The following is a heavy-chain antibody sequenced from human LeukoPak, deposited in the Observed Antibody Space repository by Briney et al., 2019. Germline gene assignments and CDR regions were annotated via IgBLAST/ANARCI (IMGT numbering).Heavy chain of an antibody. J-gene: IGHJ4*02. CDR2: IWYDGSNK. D-gene: IGHD2-8*01. Sequence: GGSLRLSCAASGFTFSSYGMHWVRQAPGKGLEWVAVIWYDGSNKYYADSVKGRFTISRDNSKNTLYLQMNSLRAEDTAVYYCARGGYCTNGVCYTNAFHYFDYWGQGTLVTVSS. CDR3: ARGGYCTNGVCYTNAFHYFDY. CDR1: GFTFSSYG. V-gene: IGHV3-33*01.